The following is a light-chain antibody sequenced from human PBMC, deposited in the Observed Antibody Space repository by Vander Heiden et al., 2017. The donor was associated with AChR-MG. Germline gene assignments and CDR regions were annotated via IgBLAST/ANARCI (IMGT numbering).Light chain of an antibody. CDR2: EVS. CDR1: SSDVVSYNL. Sequence: QSALTQPASVSGSPGQSITISCTGPSSDVVSYNLVSWYQQHPGKAPKLMIYEVSKRPAGVSNRFSGSKSGNTASLTISGLQAEDEADYYCCAYAGSSTVVFGGGTKLTVL. V-gene: IGLV2-23*02. CDR3: CAYAGSSTVV. J-gene: IGLJ2*01.